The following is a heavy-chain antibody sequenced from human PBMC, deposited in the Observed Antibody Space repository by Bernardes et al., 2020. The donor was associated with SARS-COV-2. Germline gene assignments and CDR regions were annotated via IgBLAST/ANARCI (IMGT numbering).Heavy chain of an antibody. CDR1: GGSISPYH. CDR3: ARDRGYYLDY. D-gene: IGHD3-10*01. V-gene: IGHV4-59*01. J-gene: IGHJ4*01. Sequence: SETLSLTCTVSGGSISPYHWNWIRQPPRQGQEWIWIIYYSGSTNFNPSLKSRATISVDTSKNQFSLRLSTVTAADTAVYFYARDRGYYLDYCGQGTLVTV. CDR2: IYYSGST.